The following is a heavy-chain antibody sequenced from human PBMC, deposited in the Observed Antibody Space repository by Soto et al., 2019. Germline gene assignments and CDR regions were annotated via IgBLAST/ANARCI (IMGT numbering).Heavy chain of an antibody. V-gene: IGHV3-21*01. CDR3: AREIREGRLVLDGFDV. J-gene: IGHJ3*01. CDR2: MTGISPYGSHI. Sequence: SGGSLRLSCAASGFNFSPYSMAWVRQAPGKGLEWVSSMTGISPYGSHIYYADSAKGRFIISRDNAKNSLFLQMNSLNVEDTAVYFCAREIREGRLVLDGFDVWGQGTMVTVSS. CDR1: GFNFSPYS. D-gene: IGHD3-3*01.